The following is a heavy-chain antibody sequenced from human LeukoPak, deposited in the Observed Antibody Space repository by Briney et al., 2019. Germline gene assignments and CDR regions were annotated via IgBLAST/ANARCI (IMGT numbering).Heavy chain of an antibody. Sequence: SVKVSCKASGGTFSSYAISWVRQAPGQGLEWMGRIIPILGIANYAQKFQGRVTITADKSTSTAYMELSSLRSEDTAVYYCASVVTMVRGVGAFDIWGQGTLVAVST. J-gene: IGHJ4*02. CDR2: IIPILGIA. CDR1: GGTFSSYA. D-gene: IGHD3-10*01. V-gene: IGHV1-69*04. CDR3: ASVVTMVRGVGAFDI.